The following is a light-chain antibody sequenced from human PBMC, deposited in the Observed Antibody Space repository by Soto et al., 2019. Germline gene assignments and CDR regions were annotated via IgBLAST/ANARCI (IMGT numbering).Light chain of an antibody. CDR2: GAS. CDR1: PSVSSSY. V-gene: IGKV3-20*01. CDR3: QQYGSSHT. J-gene: IGKJ2*01. Sequence: EIVLTQSPDTLSLSPGERAALSCRASPSVSSSYLAWYQQKPGQAPRLLIYGASSRATDIPDRFSGSGSVTDFTLTISRLEPEDFAVYYCQQYGSSHTVGQGTKLEIK.